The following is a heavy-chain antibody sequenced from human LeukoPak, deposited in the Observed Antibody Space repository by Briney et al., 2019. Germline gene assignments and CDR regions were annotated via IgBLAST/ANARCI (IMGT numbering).Heavy chain of an antibody. Sequence: ASVKVPCKASGYTFTNYGINWVRQAPGQGREWMGWINTNTGNPTYAQGFTGRFVFSLDTSVSTAYLQISSLKAEDTAVYYCAREPLALDYWGQGTLVTVSS. CDR1: GYTFTNYG. V-gene: IGHV7-4-1*02. J-gene: IGHJ4*02. CDR3: AREPLALDY. CDR2: INTNTGNP.